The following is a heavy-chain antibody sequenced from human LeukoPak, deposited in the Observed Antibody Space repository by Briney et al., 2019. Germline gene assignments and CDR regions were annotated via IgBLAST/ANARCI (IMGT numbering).Heavy chain of an antibody. CDR3: ARADCSSSTCYLRRSWFDP. CDR1: GFTLSNYD. Sequence: GGSLRLSCAASGFTLSNYDMNWVRQAPGKGLEWVSSISTSSRYIYYKDSVRGRFTISRDDAKDSLYLEMNSLRAEDTAVYYCARADCSSSTCYLRRSWFDPWGQGTLVTVSS. CDR2: ISTSSRYI. V-gene: IGHV3-21*01. J-gene: IGHJ5*02. D-gene: IGHD2-2*01.